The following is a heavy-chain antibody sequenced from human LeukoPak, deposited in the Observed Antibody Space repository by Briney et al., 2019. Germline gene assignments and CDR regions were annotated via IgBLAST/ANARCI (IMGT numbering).Heavy chain of an antibody. CDR3: VRASPPNWGFGGYFDC. D-gene: IGHD7-27*01. Sequence: GRSLRLSCAASGFIFSSHAMHWVRQAPGKGLEWVAVISFDGRNKYYADSLQGRFNISRDNSKNTLYLQMNSLRAEDTAVYSCVRASPPNWGFGGYFDCWGQGTLVTVST. CDR1: GFIFSSHA. V-gene: IGHV3-30*04. J-gene: IGHJ4*02. CDR2: ISFDGRNK.